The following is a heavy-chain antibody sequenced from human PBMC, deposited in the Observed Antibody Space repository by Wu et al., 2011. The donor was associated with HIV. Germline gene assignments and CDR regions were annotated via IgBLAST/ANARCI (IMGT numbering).Heavy chain of an antibody. Sequence: QVQLVQSGAAVKKPGSSVKVSCKASGGTFNSYGITWVRQAPGQGLEWMGGIIPIFGTANYAQKFQGRVTITADKSTSTAYMELSSLRSEDTAVYYCARDPYGDSRWFDPWGQGTLVTVSS. V-gene: IGHV1-69*14. D-gene: IGHD4-17*01. CDR3: ARDPYGDSRWFDP. J-gene: IGHJ5*02. CDR1: GGTFNSYG. CDR2: IIPIFGTA.